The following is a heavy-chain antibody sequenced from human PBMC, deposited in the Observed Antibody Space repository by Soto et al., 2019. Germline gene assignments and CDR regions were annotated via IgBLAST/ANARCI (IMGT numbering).Heavy chain of an antibody. CDR3: TSGDRVDY. CDR2: IRSKAYGGTT. CDR1: GFTFGDYA. J-gene: IGHJ4*02. V-gene: IGHV3-49*04. D-gene: IGHD2-21*01. Sequence: GGSLRLSCTASGFTFGDYAMSWVRQAPGKGLEWVGFIRSKAYGGTTEYAASVKGRFTISRDDSKSIAYLQMNSLKTDDTAVYYCTSGDRVDYWGQGTLVTVSS.